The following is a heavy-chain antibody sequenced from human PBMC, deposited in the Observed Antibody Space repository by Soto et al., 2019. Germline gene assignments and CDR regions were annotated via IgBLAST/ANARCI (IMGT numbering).Heavy chain of an antibody. J-gene: IGHJ6*03. CDR1: GFTFSSYS. Sequence: GGSLRLSCAASGFTFSSYSMNWVRQAPGKGLEWVSYISSSSSTIYYADSVKGRFTISRDNAKNSLYLQMNSLRAEDTAVYYCARDPLRAAAGLEVFLPYYYYMDVWGKGTTVTVSS. V-gene: IGHV3-48*01. D-gene: IGHD6-13*01. CDR3: ARDPLRAAAGLEVFLPYYYYMDV. CDR2: ISSSSSTI.